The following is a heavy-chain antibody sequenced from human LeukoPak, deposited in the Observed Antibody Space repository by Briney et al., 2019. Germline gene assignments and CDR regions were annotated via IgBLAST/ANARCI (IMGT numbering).Heavy chain of an antibody. CDR3: ARATLAVAGTFFSRTTRYYYYMDV. D-gene: IGHD6-19*01. J-gene: IGHJ6*03. V-gene: IGHV1-8*01. Sequence: ASVKVSCKASGYTFTSYDINWVRQATGQGLEWMGWMNPNSGNTGYAQKFQGRVTMTRNTSISTAYMELSSLRSEDTAVYYCARATLAVAGTFFSRTTRYYYYMDVWGKGTTVTVSS. CDR2: MNPNSGNT. CDR1: GYTFTSYD.